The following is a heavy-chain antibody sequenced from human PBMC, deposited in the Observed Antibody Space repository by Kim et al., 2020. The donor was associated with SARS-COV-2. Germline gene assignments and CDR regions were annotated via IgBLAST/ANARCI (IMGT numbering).Heavy chain of an antibody. CDR1: GFTFSSYS. D-gene: IGHD2-15*01. V-gene: IGHV3-21*01. Sequence: GGSLRLSCAASGFTFSSYSMNWVRQAPGEGLEWVSSISSSSGSYIYYADSVTGRFTISRDNAKNSLYLQMNSLRAEDTAVYYCARGLMYCSGGSCSLGGMDFWGQGTTVTVSS. J-gene: IGHJ6*02. CDR3: ARGLMYCSGGSCSLGGMDF. CDR2: ISSSSGSYI.